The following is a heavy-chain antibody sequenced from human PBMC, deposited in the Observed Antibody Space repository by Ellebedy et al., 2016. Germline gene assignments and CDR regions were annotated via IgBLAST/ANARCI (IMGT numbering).Heavy chain of an antibody. Sequence: SLKISXAASGFTFVDYALHWVRQVPGKGLEWVSGISWNSKSRGYADSVKGRFTVSRDNAKNSLYLQMNSLRVEDTAFYYCAKDHSGGVGASLTWVDSWGQGTLVIVSS. J-gene: IGHJ5*01. D-gene: IGHD1-26*01. CDR1: GFTFVDYA. V-gene: IGHV3-9*01. CDR2: ISWNSKSR. CDR3: AKDHSGGVGASLTWVDS.